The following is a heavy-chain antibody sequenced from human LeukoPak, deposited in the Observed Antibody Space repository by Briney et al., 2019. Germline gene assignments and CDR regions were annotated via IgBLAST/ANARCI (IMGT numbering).Heavy chain of an antibody. V-gene: IGHV1-69*05. CDR2: IIPIFGTA. CDR1: GSTFRRYA. CDR3: AGTYYYDSSGYPLDH. J-gene: IGHJ4*02. Sequence: SVKASCKASGSTFRRYAISWVRQAPGQGLEWMGRIIPIFGTANYAQKFQGRVTITTDESTSIAYMELSSLRSEDTAVYYCAGTYYYDSSGYPLDHWGQGTLVTVSS. D-gene: IGHD3-22*01.